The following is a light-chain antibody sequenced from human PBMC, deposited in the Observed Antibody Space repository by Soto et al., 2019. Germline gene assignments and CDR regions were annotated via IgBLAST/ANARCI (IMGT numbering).Light chain of an antibody. Sequence: EIVLTQSPGTLSLSPGDRATLSCRASHSVGSYLAWYQQKPGRSPRLLIYGASIRATDIPDRFSGSGSGTDFTLTIRNLEPEDFAVYFCQLYGRAPLFGPGTKVDIK. CDR3: QLYGRAPL. J-gene: IGKJ3*01. CDR2: GAS. V-gene: IGKV3-20*01. CDR1: HSVGSY.